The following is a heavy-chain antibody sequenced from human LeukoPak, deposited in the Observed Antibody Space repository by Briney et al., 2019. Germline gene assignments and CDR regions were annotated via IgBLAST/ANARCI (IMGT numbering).Heavy chain of an antibody. J-gene: IGHJ6*02. CDR2: IGTAGDT. V-gene: IGHV3-13*01. CDR1: GFTFSSYA. CDR3: ARDQKGVRGVYYYYYGMDV. Sequence: GGSLRLSCAASGFTFSSYAMSWVRQATGKGLEWVSTIGTAGDTYYPGSVKGRFTISRENAKNSLFLQMDSLRAEDTAVYYCARDQKGVRGVYYYYYGMDVWGQGTTVTVSS. D-gene: IGHD3-10*01.